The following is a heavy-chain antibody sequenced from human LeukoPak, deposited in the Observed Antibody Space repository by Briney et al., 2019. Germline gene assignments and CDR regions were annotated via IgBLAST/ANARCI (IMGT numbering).Heavy chain of an antibody. CDR3: ARDHGRVVAYPRYAFDI. V-gene: IGHV1-2*02. CDR2: INPNSGGT. D-gene: IGHD3-22*01. Sequence: ASVKVSCKASGYTFTGYYMHWVRQAPGQGLEWMGWINPNSGGTNYAQKFQGRVTMTRDTSISTAYMELSRLRSDDTAVYYCARDHGRVVAYPRYAFDIWGQGTMVTVSS. CDR1: GYTFTGYY. J-gene: IGHJ3*02.